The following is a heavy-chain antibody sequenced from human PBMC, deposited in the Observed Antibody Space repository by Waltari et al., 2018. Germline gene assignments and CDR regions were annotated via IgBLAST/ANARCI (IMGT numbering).Heavy chain of an antibody. CDR1: GGSISSYY. Sequence: QVQLQESGPGLVKPSETLSLTCTVSGGSISSYYWSWIRQPPGKGLWWIGYIYYSGSTNHNPSLKSRVTISVDTSKNQFSLKLSSVTAADTAVYYCARGENSGSYWEGYYYYGMDVWGQGTTVTVSS. D-gene: IGHD1-26*01. CDR3: ARGENSGSYWEGYYYYGMDV. V-gene: IGHV4-59*01. CDR2: IYYSGST. J-gene: IGHJ6*02.